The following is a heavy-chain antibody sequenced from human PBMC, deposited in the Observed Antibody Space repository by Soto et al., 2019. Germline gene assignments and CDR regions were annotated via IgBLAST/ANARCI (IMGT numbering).Heavy chain of an antibody. CDR3: ARGRRAVGAVYYYGMDV. Sequence: ASVKVSCKASGYTFTSYYMHWVRQAPGQGLEWMGIINPSGGSTSYAQKFQGRVTMTRDTSTSTVYMELSSLRSEDTAVYYCARGRRAVGAVYYYGMDVWGQGTTVTVSS. CDR1: GYTFTSYY. CDR2: INPSGGST. V-gene: IGHV1-46*01. D-gene: IGHD6-19*01. J-gene: IGHJ6*02.